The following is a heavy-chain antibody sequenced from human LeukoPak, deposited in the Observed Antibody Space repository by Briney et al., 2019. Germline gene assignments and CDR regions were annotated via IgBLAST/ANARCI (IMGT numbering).Heavy chain of an antibody. Sequence: GGSLRLSCAASGFTFSRYWMHWVRQAPGKGLEWISYISSRGDIIYYADSVKGRFTISRDNARNSLYLQMNSLRGEDTAIYYCARARSTSSWNGENWFDPWGQGTLVTVSS. V-gene: IGHV3-48*03. CDR3: ARARSTSSWNGENWFDP. J-gene: IGHJ5*02. CDR2: ISSRGDII. CDR1: GFTFSRYW. D-gene: IGHD6-13*01.